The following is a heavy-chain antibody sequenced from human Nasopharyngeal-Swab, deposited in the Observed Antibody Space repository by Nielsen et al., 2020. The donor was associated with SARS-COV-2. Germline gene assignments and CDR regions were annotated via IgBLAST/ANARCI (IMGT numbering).Heavy chain of an antibody. CDR3: ARDFGSYYDNSGYYRDY. CDR1: GFTFSSYA. V-gene: IGHV3-23*01. D-gene: IGHD3-22*01. CDR2: ISGSGGST. Sequence: GESLKISCAASGFTFSSYAMSWVRQAPGKGLEWVSAISGSGGSTYYADSVKGRFTISRDNSKNTLYLQMNSLRAEDTAVYYCARDFGSYYDNSGYYRDYWGQGTLVTASS. J-gene: IGHJ4*02.